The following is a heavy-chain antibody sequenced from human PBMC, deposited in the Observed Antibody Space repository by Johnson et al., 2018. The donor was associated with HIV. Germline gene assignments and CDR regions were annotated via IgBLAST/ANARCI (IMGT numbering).Heavy chain of an antibody. CDR2: IKSKTDGGTT. CDR3: ARDSGVPGNDAFDI. CDR1: GFTFSNAW. Sequence: MLLVESGGGLVKPGGSLRLSCAASGFTFSNAWMSWVRQAPGKGLEWVGRIKSKTDGGTTDYAAPVKGRFTISRDDSKNTLYLQMNSLKTEDTAVYYCARDSGVPGNDAFDIWGQGTMVTVSS. V-gene: IGHV3-15*01. J-gene: IGHJ3*02. D-gene: IGHD3-10*01.